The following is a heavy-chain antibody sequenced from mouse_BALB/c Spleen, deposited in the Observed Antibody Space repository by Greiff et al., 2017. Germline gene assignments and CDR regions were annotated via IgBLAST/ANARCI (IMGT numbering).Heavy chain of an antibody. D-gene: IGHD2-14*01. J-gene: IGHJ2*01. CDR1: GYTFTSYW. CDR3: ARSYYRGYFDY. V-gene: IGHV1-69*02. CDR2: IDPADSYT. Sequence: QVQLQQPGAELVKPGASVKLSCKASGYTFTSYWMHWVKQRPGQGLEWIGEIDPADSYTNYNQKFKGKATLTVDKSSSTAYMQLSSLTSEDSAVYYCARSYYRGYFDYWGQGTTLTVSS.